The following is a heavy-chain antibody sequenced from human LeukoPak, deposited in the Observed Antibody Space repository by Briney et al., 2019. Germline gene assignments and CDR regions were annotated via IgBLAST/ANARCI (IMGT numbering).Heavy chain of an antibody. J-gene: IGHJ3*02. CDR3: AREDTVTTDDAFDI. V-gene: IGHV6-1*01. D-gene: IGHD4-17*01. CDR1: GDSVSANNAA. CDR2: TYYRSKWYT. Sequence: SQTLSLTCAISGDSVSANNAAWNWIRQSPSRGLEWLGRTYYRSKWYTAYAVSVKSRITINSDTSKNQFSLHLNSLTPEDTAVYYCAREDTVTTDDAFDIWGQGTMVTVSS.